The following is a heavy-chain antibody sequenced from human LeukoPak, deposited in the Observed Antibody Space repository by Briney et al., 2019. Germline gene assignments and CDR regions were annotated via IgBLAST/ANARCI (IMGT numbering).Heavy chain of an antibody. CDR2: ISAYNGNT. CDR1: GYTFTSYG. Sequence: GASVKVSCKASGYTFTSYGISWVRQAPGQGLEWMGWISAYNGNTNYAQKLQGRVTMTTDTSTSTAYMELRSLRSDDTAVYYCARDRRFSGGPPGGWFDAWGQGTLVTVSS. CDR3: ARDRRFSGGPPGGWFDA. V-gene: IGHV1-18*01. D-gene: IGHD3-16*01. J-gene: IGHJ5*02.